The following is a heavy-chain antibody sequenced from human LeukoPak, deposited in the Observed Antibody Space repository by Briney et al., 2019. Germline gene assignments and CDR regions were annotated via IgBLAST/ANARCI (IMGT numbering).Heavy chain of an antibody. Sequence: GSLRLSCVASGFTFSSYVMNWVRQTPGRGLEWVSSISGSGDSTFYADSVKGRFTISRDNAKNTLYLQMNSLRAEDTAVYYCARDLRRYSYGGDYWGQGTLVTVSS. D-gene: IGHD5-18*01. CDR2: ISGSGDST. CDR1: GFTFSSYV. V-gene: IGHV3-23*01. J-gene: IGHJ4*02. CDR3: ARDLRRYSYGGDY.